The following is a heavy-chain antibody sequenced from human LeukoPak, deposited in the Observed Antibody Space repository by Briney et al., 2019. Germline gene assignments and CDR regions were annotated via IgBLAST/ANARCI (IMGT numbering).Heavy chain of an antibody. Sequence: GGSLRLSCAASGFTFSSYEMNWVRQAPGKGLEWVSYISSSGSTIYYADSVKGRFTICRDNAKNSLYLQMNSLRAEDTAVYYCARYRVEMANLDYWGQGTLVTVSS. J-gene: IGHJ4*02. CDR1: GFTFSSYE. D-gene: IGHD5-24*01. CDR3: ARYRVEMANLDY. CDR2: ISSSGSTI. V-gene: IGHV3-48*03.